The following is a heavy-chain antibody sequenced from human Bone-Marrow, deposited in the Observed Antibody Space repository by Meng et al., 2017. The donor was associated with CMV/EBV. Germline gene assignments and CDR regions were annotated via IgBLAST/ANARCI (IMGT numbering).Heavy chain of an antibody. CDR1: GFTFDGYA. D-gene: IGHD2-2*01. V-gene: IGHV3-9*03. Sequence: SLKISCAASGFTFDGYAMHWVRQAPGKGLEWVSGIIWSSGSIGYADAGEGRFTISRDNAKNPLYLQMNSLRAEDMALYYCVATCSSNSGNEGHDFDIWGQGTMVTVSS. CDR2: IIWSSGSI. CDR3: VATCSSNSGNEGHDFDI. J-gene: IGHJ3*02.